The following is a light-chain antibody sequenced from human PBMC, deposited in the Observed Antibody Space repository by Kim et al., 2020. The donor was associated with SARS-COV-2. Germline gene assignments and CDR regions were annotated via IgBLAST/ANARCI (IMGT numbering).Light chain of an antibody. CDR2: GAS. CDR1: QSVSGTY. V-gene: IGKV3-20*01. CDR3: QRGT. Sequence: GTLSLSPGERATLSCRASQSVSGTYLAWYQQKPGQAPRLLIYGASSRATGIPDRFSGSGSGTDFTLTISRLEPEDFAVYYCQRGTFGQGTKVEIK. J-gene: IGKJ1*01.